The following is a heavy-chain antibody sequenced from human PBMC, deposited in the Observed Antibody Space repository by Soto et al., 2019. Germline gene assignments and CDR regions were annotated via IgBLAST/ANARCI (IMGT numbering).Heavy chain of an antibody. J-gene: IGHJ6*02. Sequence: QVQLVQSGAEVKKPGSSVKVSCKASGGTFSSYAISWVRQAPGQGLEWMGGIIPIFGTANYAQKFQGRVTITADESTTTAYRELSSLRSEDTAVYYCASKGSGGSCYPCYYYGMDVWGQGTTVTVSS. CDR3: ASKGSGGSCYPCYYYGMDV. D-gene: IGHD2-15*01. CDR2: IIPIFGTA. CDR1: GGTFSSYA. V-gene: IGHV1-69*12.